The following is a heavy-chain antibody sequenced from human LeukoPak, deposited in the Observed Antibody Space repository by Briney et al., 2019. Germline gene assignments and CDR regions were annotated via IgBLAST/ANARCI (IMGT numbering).Heavy chain of an antibody. CDR3: AKTPPQEWLLSPGDY. CDR2: ISGSGGST. D-gene: IGHD3-3*01. CDR1: RFTLSSYA. V-gene: IGHV3-23*01. Sequence: GASLRLSCAASRFTLSSYAMSWVRQAPGKGLEWVSAISGSGGSTYYADSVKGRFTISRDNSKNTLYLQMNSLRAEDTAVYYCAKTPPQEWLLSPGDYWGQGTLVTVSS. J-gene: IGHJ4*02.